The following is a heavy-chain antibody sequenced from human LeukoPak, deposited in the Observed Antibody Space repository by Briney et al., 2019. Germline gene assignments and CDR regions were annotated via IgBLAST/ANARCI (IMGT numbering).Heavy chain of an antibody. CDR3: AKDRIAARPTAFDY. V-gene: IGHV3-7*01. CDR1: GFTFSSYW. D-gene: IGHD6-6*01. Sequence: GGSLRLSCAASGFTFSSYWMSWVRQAPGKGLEWVANIKQDGSEKYYVDSVKGRFTISRDNSKNTLYLQMNSLRAEDTAVYYCAKDRIAARPTAFDYWGQGTLVTVSS. CDR2: IKQDGSEK. J-gene: IGHJ4*02.